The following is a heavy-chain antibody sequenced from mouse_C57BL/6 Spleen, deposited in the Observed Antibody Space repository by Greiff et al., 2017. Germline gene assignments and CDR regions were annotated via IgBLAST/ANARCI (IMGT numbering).Heavy chain of an antibody. Sequence: VQGVESGPGLVQPSQSLSITCTVSGFSLTSYGVHWVRQSPGKGLEWLGVIWRGGSTDYNAAFMSRLSITKENSKSQVFFKMNSLQADDTAIYYCAKNSGLTGTWFAYWGQGTLVTVSA. CDR3: AKNSGLTGTWFAY. CDR1: GFSLTSYG. J-gene: IGHJ3*01. CDR2: IWRGGST. V-gene: IGHV2-5*01. D-gene: IGHD4-1*01.